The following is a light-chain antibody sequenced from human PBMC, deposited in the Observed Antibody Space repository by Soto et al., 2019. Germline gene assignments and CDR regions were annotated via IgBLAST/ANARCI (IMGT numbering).Light chain of an antibody. J-gene: IGKJ1*01. CDR3: MQALKTRT. CDR2: LGS. V-gene: IGKV2-28*01. Sequence: DIVMTQTPLSLSVTPGQPASISCRPSQSLPHSNGYNYLDWYLQKPGQSPQLLIYLGSYRASGVPDRFSGSGSGTDFTLKISRVEDEDVGVYYCMQALKTRTFGQGTKVDIK. CDR1: QSLPHSNGYNY.